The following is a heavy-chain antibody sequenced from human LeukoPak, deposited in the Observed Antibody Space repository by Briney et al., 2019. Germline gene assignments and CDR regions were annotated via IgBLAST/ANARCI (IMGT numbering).Heavy chain of an antibody. CDR1: GGSISTYY. D-gene: IGHD3-10*01. Sequence: SETLSLTCTVSGGSISTYYWSWIRQPPGKGLEWIGYIYYTGSTNYNPSLKSRVTISVDTSKNQFSLKLSSVTAADTAVYYCARGDGSGSLPNSYYYYYMDVWGKGTTVTVSS. J-gene: IGHJ6*03. V-gene: IGHV4-59*01. CDR2: IYYTGST. CDR3: ARGDGSGSLPNSYYYYYMDV.